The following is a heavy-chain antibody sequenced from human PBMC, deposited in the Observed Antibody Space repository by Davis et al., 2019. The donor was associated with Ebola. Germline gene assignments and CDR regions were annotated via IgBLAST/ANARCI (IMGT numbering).Heavy chain of an antibody. CDR2: IYHSGST. Sequence: PSETLSSTCAVSGYSISSGYYWGWIRQPPGKGLEWIGSIYHSGSTYYTPSLKSRVTISVDTSKNQFSLKLSSVTAADTAVYYCARELITLQTAYGDYSFDYWGQGTLVTVSS. D-gene: IGHD4-17*01. CDR3: ARELITLQTAYGDYSFDY. CDR1: GYSISSGYY. V-gene: IGHV4-38-2*02. J-gene: IGHJ4*02.